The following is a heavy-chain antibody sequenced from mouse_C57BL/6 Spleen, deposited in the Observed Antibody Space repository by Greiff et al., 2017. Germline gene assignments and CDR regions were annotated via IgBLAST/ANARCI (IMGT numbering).Heavy chain of an antibody. V-gene: IGHV1-26*01. CDR3: ARYGSSYNDWYCDV. D-gene: IGHD1-1*01. Sequence: EVQLQQSGPELVKPGASVKISCKASGYTFTDYYMNWVKQSHGKSLEWIGDINPNNGGTSYNQKFKGKATLTVDKSSSTAYMELRSLTSEDSAVYYCARYGSSYNDWYCDVWGTGTTVTVSS. J-gene: IGHJ1*03. CDR2: INPNNGGT. CDR1: GYTFTDYY.